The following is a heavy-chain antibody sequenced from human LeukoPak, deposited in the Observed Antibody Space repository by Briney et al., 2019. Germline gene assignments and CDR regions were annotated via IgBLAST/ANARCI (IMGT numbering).Heavy chain of an antibody. V-gene: IGHV3-21*01. Sequence: GGSLRLSCAASGFTFSTYTMNWVRQAPGKGLEWVSSITTSSSYIYYADSVKGRFTISRDNAKNSLYLQMNSLRVENTAVYYCARHAVGLGFDYWGQGTLVTVSS. CDR1: GFTFSTYT. J-gene: IGHJ4*02. CDR2: ITTSSSYI. CDR3: ARHAVGLGFDY. D-gene: IGHD3-16*01.